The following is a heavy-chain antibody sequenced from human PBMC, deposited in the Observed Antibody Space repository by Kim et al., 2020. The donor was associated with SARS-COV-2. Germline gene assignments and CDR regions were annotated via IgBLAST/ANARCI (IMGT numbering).Heavy chain of an antibody. V-gene: IGHV3-30*18. J-gene: IGHJ3*02. CDR2: ISYDGSNK. CDR3: AKLVGATHLDAFDI. CDR1: GFTFSSYG. Sequence: GGSLRLSCAASGFTFSSYGMHWVRQAPGKGLEWVAVISYDGSNKYYADSVKGRFTISRDNSKNTLYLQMNSLRAEDTAVYYCAKLVGATHLDAFDIWGQGTMVTVSS. D-gene: IGHD1-26*01.